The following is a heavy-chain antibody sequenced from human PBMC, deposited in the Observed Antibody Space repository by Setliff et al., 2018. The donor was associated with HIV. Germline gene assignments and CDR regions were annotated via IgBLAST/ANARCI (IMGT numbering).Heavy chain of an antibody. D-gene: IGHD3-22*01. CDR3: ARDYYDSSGYIFFPGLPDY. CDR2: INPKSDGT. CDR1: GYSFTDYY. V-gene: IGHV1-2*02. J-gene: IGHJ4*02. Sequence: GASVKVSCKASGYSFTDYYIHWVRQAPGQWLEWMGWINPKSDGTNYAQKFQGRVTMTRDTSISTAYMELSRLRSDDTAVYYCARDYYDSSGYIFFPGLPDYWGQGTLVTVSS.